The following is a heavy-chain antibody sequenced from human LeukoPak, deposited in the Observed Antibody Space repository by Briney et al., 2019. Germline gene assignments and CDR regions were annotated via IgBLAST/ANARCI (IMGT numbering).Heavy chain of an antibody. J-gene: IGHJ4*02. V-gene: IGHV4-59*08. CDR2: IYYSGST. CDR3: ASSTMVVTPLSDHIDY. D-gene: IGHD4-23*01. CDR1: GGSISSYY. Sequence: TSETLSLTCTVSGGSISSYYWSWIRQPPGKGLEWIGYIYYSGSTNYNPSLKSRVTISVVTSKNQFSLKLSSVTAADTAVYYCASSTMVVTPLSDHIDYWGQGTLVTVSS.